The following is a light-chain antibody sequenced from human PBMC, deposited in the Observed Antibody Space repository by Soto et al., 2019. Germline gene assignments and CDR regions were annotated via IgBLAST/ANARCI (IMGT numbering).Light chain of an antibody. CDR3: QQYSVYWK. Sequence: DIQLTQSPSPLAASLVDSVAITFLASQSISTYLNWCQQRPGTAPKVLIYDASSWAGGVPSRFTGSGSGKEFTLTIHSLQPDDFATYYCQQYSVYWKCGQGTKGDIK. V-gene: IGKV1-5*01. J-gene: IGKJ1*01. CDR1: QSISTY. CDR2: DAS.